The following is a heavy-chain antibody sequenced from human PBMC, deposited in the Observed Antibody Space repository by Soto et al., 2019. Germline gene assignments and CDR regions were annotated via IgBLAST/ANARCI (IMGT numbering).Heavy chain of an antibody. CDR2: ISGSGGST. Sequence: EVQLLESGGGLVQPGGSLRLFCAASGFTFSSYAMSWVRQAPGKGLEWVSAISGSGGSTYYADSVKGRFTISRDNSKNTLYLQMNSLRAEDTAVYYCAKVFSPLLVATDWGQGTLVTVSS. D-gene: IGHD5-12*01. CDR1: GFTFSSYA. J-gene: IGHJ4*02. V-gene: IGHV3-23*01. CDR3: AKVFSPLLVATD.